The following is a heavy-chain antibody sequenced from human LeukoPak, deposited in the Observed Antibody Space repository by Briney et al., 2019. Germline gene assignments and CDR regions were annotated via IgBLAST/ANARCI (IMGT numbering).Heavy chain of an antibody. J-gene: IGHJ5*02. CDR2: IKHSGST. CDR3: ARGRSFRNWFDP. Sequence: SETLSLTCAVYGGSFSGYYWSWIRQPPGKGLEGSGEIKHSGSTNYNPSLKSRVTISVDTSKNQFSLKLSSVTAADTAVYYCARGRSFRNWFDPWGQGTLVTVSS. V-gene: IGHV4-34*01. D-gene: IGHD2/OR15-2a*01. CDR1: GGSFSGYY.